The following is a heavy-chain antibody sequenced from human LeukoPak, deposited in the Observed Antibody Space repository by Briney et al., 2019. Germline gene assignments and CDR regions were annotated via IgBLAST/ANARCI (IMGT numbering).Heavy chain of an antibody. CDR1: GFPSRSYA. J-gene: IGHJ4*02. V-gene: IGHV3-23*01. CDR2: ITDTGDKT. D-gene: IGHD3-10*01. Sequence: GGSLKLSCSASGFPSRSYAMGWVRQAPGKGLEWVSAITDTGDKTYYADSVKGRFAISRDNSRNTLYLHMSRLRAEDTALFYCAKMTDSTPYSSGTFDSWGQGTLVTVSS. CDR3: AKMTDSTPYSSGTFDS.